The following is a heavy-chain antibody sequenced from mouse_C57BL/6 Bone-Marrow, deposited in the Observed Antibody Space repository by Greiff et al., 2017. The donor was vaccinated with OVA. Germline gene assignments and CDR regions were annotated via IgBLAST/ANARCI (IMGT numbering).Heavy chain of an antibody. D-gene: IGHD1-1*01. J-gene: IGHJ1*03. V-gene: IGHV1-72*01. CDR3: ARMARYYYGSSYWYFDV. Sequence: VQLQQPGAELVKPGASVKLSCKASGYTFTSYWMHWVKQRPGRGLEWIGRLDPNSGGPKTNEKFKSKATLTADKPSSTAYMHLSSLTSEDSAVYYFARMARYYYGSSYWYFDVWGTGTTVTVSS. CDR1: GYTFTSYW. CDR2: LDPNSGGP.